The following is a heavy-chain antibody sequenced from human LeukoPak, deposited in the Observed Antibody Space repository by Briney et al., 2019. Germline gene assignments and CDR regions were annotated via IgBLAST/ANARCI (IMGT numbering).Heavy chain of an antibody. CDR3: ARDGRGGNSPYNWFDP. CDR2: ISAYNGNT. Sequence: ASVKVSCKVSGYTLTELSMHWARQAPGQGLEWMGWISAYNGNTNYAQKLQGRVTMITDTSTSTAYMELRSLRSDDTAVYYCARDGRGGNSPYNWFDPWGQGTLVTVSS. J-gene: IGHJ5*02. D-gene: IGHD4-23*01. CDR1: GYTLTELS. V-gene: IGHV1-18*01.